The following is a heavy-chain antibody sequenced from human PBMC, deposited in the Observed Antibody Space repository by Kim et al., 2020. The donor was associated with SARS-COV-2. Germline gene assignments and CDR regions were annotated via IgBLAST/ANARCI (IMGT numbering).Heavy chain of an antibody. Sequence: SETLSLTCTVSGGAVSSGSFYWSWIRQPPGKGLEWIGYIFYSGSTDYNPSLKSRVTISIDTSKNQFFLKLTSVTAADTAVYFCARSYYYASSGFYSLDPWGQGTLVTVSS. CDR2: IFYSGST. V-gene: IGHV4-61*01. J-gene: IGHJ5*02. CDR1: GGAVSSGSFY. D-gene: IGHD3-22*01. CDR3: ARSYYYASSGFYSLDP.